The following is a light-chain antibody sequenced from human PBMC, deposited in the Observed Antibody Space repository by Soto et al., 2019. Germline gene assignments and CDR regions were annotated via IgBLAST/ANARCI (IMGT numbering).Light chain of an antibody. V-gene: IGLV1-44*01. CDR1: SSNFGTNT. CDR2: NNN. Sequence: VLTQPPSASGTPGQRVTISCSGSSSNFGTNTVSWYQHLPGTAPKLLIYNNNQRPSGVPDRFSGSKSGTSASLAISGLQSEDEADYYCAAWDDSLSGHFVFGTGTKVTVL. J-gene: IGLJ1*01. CDR3: AAWDDSLSGHFV.